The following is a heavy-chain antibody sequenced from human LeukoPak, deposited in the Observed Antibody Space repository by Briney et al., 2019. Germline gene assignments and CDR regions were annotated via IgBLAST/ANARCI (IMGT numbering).Heavy chain of an antibody. Sequence: SETLSLTCTVSGGSISSSNYYWGWVRQPPGKGLEWIGSIYYSGTTFYKPALKSRVTISVDTSKNQFSLKLSSVTAADTAVYYCAGEIASSCHHWGQGTLVTVSS. CDR1: GGSISSSNYY. CDR3: AGEIASSCHH. D-gene: IGHD3-3*02. J-gene: IGHJ1*01. V-gene: IGHV4-39*01. CDR2: IYYSGTT.